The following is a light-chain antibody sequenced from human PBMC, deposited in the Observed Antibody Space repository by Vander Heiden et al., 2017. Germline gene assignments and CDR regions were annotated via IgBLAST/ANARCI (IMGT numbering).Light chain of an antibody. V-gene: IGLV2-14*03. CDR3: SSYTTSSTQV. Sequence: QSALTQPASVSGSPGQSITISGAGTSSDVGNDNYVSWYQQHPGKAPKLVIYDVTNRPSGVSNRFSGAKSGNTASLTISGLQPEDEADYYCSSYTTSSTQVFGTGTKVTVL. J-gene: IGLJ1*01. CDR2: DVT. CDR1: SSDVGNDNY.